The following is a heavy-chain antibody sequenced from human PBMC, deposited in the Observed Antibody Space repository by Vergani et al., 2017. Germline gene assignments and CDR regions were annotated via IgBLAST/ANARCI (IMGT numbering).Heavy chain of an antibody. CDR3: ARDGVAAAGTRDYYYYMDV. D-gene: IGHD6-13*01. V-gene: IGHV1-69*01. CDR2: IIPIFGTA. CDR1: GFTFSSYA. Sequence: VQLLESGGGLVQPGGSLRLSCAASGFTFSSYAISWVRQAPGQGLEWMGGIIPIFGTANYAQKFQGRVTITADESTSTAYMELSSLRSEDTAVYYCARDGVAAAGTRDYYYYMDVWGKGTTVTVSS. J-gene: IGHJ6*03.